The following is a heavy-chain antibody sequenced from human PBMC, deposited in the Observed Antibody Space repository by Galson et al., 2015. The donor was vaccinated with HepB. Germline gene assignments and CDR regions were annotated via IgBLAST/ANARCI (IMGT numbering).Heavy chain of an antibody. Sequence: QSGAEVKKPGESLTISCKGSGYRFTNYWISWVRQMPGKGLEWMGRIDPSDSYTNYNPSFEGHVTISVDKSISTAYLQWTSLRASDTAMYYCARLTGPDYWGQGTLVTVSS. CDR3: ARLTGPDY. V-gene: IGHV5-10-1*01. J-gene: IGHJ4*02. D-gene: IGHD3-9*01. CDR2: IDPSDSYT. CDR1: GYRFTNYW.